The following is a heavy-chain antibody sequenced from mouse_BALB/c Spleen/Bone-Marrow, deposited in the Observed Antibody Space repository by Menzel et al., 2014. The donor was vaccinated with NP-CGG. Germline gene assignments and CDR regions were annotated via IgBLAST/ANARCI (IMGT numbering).Heavy chain of an antibody. CDR3: ARNHFGSNSLGY. CDR1: DYSFTGYN. CDR2: IDPYYGGT. Sequence: LQESGPELEKPGASVKISCKASDYSFTGYNMNWVKQSDGRSLEWIGNIDPYYGGTSYNQKSRGKATLTVDKSSSTAYMQLTSLTSEDSAVYYCARNHFGSNSLGYWGQGTLVTVSA. D-gene: IGHD1-1*01. V-gene: IGHV1S135*01. J-gene: IGHJ3*01.